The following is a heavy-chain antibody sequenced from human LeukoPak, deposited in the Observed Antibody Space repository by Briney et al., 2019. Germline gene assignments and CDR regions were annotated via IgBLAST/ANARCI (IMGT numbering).Heavy chain of an antibody. CDR3: AKVKDGYYYDSSGYRDEYYFDY. D-gene: IGHD3-22*01. J-gene: IGHJ4*02. CDR2: ISGSGGST. Sequence: PGGSLRLSCAASGFTFSSYAMSWVRQAPGKGLEWVSAISGSGGSTYYADSVKGRFTISRDNSKNTLYLQMNSLGAEDTAVYYCAKVKDGYYYDSSGYRDEYYFDYWGQGTLVTVSS. CDR1: GFTFSSYA. V-gene: IGHV3-23*01.